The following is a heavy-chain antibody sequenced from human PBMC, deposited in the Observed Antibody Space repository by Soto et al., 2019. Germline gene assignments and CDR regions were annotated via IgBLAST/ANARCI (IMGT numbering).Heavy chain of an antibody. CDR2: INHSGST. V-gene: IGHV4-34*01. Sequence: SETLSLTCAVYGGSFSGYYWSWIRQPPGKWLEWIGEINHSGSTNYNPSLKSRVTISVDTSKNQFSLKLSSVTAADTAVYYCARGLRNYYDSSCYRHRLGYFAYWGKGTLVTVSS. J-gene: IGHJ4*02. CDR3: ARGLRNYYDSSCYRHRLGYFAY. D-gene: IGHD3-22*01. CDR1: GGSFSGYY.